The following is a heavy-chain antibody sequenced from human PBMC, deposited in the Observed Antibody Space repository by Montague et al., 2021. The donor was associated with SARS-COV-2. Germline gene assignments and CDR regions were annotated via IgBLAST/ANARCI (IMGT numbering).Heavy chain of an antibody. CDR1: GGSFSSRCYY. Sequence: SETLSLTCTVSGGSFSSRCYYWGWLRQPPGKGLEWIGSIYYSGSTHYTPSLKTRVTISVDTSKNQFSLKLSSVTAADTAVYSCARRGDYGGPRFDYWGQGTLVSVSS. D-gene: IGHD4-23*01. CDR3: ARRGDYGGPRFDY. CDR2: IYYSGST. J-gene: IGHJ4*02. V-gene: IGHV4-39*01.